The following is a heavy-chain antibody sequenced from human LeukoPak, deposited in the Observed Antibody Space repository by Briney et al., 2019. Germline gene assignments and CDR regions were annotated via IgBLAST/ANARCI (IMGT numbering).Heavy chain of an antibody. V-gene: IGHV3-7*01. Sequence: GGSLRLSCAASGFTFSSYWMSWVRQAPGKGLEWVANIKQDGREKYYVDSVKGRFTISRDNAKHSLYPQMNSLRAEDTAVNYCARGATRDYWGQGTLVTVSS. J-gene: IGHJ4*02. CDR3: ARGATRDY. CDR2: IKQDGREK. CDR1: GFTFSSYW.